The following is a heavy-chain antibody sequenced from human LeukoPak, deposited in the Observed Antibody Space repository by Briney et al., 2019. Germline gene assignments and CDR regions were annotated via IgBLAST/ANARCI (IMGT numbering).Heavy chain of an antibody. V-gene: IGHV1-2*02. Sequence: ASVKVSCKASGYTFTGYYMHWVRQAPGQRLEWMGWINPNSGGTNYARKFQGRVTMTRDTSISPAYMELSRLRSDDTAVYYCARDLPSPSGLRVDYFDYWGQGTLVTVSS. D-gene: IGHD6-19*01. CDR3: ARDLPSPSGLRVDYFDY. CDR1: GYTFTGYY. CDR2: INPNSGGT. J-gene: IGHJ4*02.